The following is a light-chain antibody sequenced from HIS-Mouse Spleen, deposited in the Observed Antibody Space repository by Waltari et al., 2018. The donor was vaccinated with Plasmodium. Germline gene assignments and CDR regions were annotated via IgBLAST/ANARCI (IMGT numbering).Light chain of an antibody. V-gene: IGLV3-9*01. Sequence: SYELTQPLSVSVALGQTARLTCGGNNIGSKNVHWYQQKPGQAPVLVIYRDSNRPSGIPERFASSNSRNTATLTISRAQAGDEDDYYCQVWDSSTVVFGGGTKLTVL. J-gene: IGLJ2*01. CDR1: NIGSKN. CDR2: RDS. CDR3: QVWDSSTVV.